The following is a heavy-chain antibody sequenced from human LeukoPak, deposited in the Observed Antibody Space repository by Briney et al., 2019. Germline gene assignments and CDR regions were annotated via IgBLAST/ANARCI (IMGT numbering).Heavy chain of an antibody. J-gene: IGHJ5*02. D-gene: IGHD3-22*01. Sequence: SETLSLTCTVSGGSISSGSYYWGWIRQPPGKGLEWIGSLYYTGSTYYNPSLKSRVTISVDRSKNQFSLKLSSVTAADTAVYYCARGPSRGITMIVVNVWFDPWGQGTLVTVSS. V-gene: IGHV4-39*07. CDR3: ARGPSRGITMIVVNVWFDP. CDR1: GGSISSGSYY. CDR2: LYYTGST.